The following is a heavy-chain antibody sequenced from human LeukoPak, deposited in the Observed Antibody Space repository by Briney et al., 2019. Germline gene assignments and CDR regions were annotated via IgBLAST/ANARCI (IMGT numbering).Heavy chain of an antibody. CDR1: GYTFTGYY. CDR3: ARVSYSGYMMDPIDY. Sequence: GASVKVSCKASGYTFTGYYMHWVRQAPGQGLEWMGWINPNSGGTNFAQKFQGRVTMTRDTSISTAYMELSRLTSDDTAVYYCARVSYSGYMMDPIDYWGQGTLVTVSS. CDR2: INPNSGGT. D-gene: IGHD5-12*01. V-gene: IGHV1-2*02. J-gene: IGHJ4*02.